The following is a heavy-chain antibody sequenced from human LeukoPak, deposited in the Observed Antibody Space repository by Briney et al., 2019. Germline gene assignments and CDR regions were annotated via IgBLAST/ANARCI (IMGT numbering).Heavy chain of an antibody. CDR1: GYTFISYG. D-gene: IGHD3-22*01. V-gene: IGHV1-2*02. J-gene: IGHJ3*02. CDR2: INPNSGGT. Sequence: ASVKVSCKASGYTFISYGISWVRQAPGQGLEWMGWINPNSGGTNYAQKFQGRVTMTRDTSISTAYMELSRLRSDDTAVYYCASGYYYSAFDIWGQGTMVTVSS. CDR3: ASGYYYSAFDI.